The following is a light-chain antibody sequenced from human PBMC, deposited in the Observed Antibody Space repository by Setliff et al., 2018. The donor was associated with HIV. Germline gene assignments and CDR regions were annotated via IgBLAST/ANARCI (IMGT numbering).Light chain of an antibody. CDR1: SRDIGFYNY. CDR3: STYTASPTSVYV. V-gene: IGLV2-14*03. J-gene: IGLJ1*01. Sequence: QSALAQPASVSGSPGQAITISCTGTSRDIGFYNYVSWYQHYPGKAPRLIIHDVSNRPSGFSDRFSGSKSGNTASLTISGLQTEDDAVYYCSTYTASPTSVYVFGTGTKVTVL. CDR2: DVS.